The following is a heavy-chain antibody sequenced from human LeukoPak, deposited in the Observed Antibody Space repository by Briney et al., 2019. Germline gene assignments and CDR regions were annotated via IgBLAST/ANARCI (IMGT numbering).Heavy chain of an antibody. CDR3: AREFEGRYNWNDDFDY. J-gene: IGHJ4*02. V-gene: IGHV1-2*02. CDR1: GYTFTGYY. Sequence: ASVKVSCKASGYTFTGYYMHWVRQAPGQGLEWMGWINPNSGGTNYAQKFQGRVTMTRDTSISTAYMELSRLRSDDTAVYYGAREFEGRYNWNDDFDYWGQGTLVTVSS. D-gene: IGHD1-1*01. CDR2: INPNSGGT.